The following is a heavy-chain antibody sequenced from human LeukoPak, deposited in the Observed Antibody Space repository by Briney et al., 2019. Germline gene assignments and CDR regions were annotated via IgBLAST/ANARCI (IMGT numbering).Heavy chain of an antibody. V-gene: IGHV4-34*01. Sequence: SETLSLTCAVYGGSFSGYYWGWIRQPPGKGLEWIGEINHSGSTNYNPSLKSRVTISVDTSKNQFSLKLSSVTAADTAVYYCASRIPRSGAVAGTRAYWYFDLWGRGTLVTVSS. J-gene: IGHJ2*01. CDR3: ASRIPRSGAVAGTRAYWYFDL. CDR2: INHSGST. CDR1: GGSFSGYY. D-gene: IGHD6-19*01.